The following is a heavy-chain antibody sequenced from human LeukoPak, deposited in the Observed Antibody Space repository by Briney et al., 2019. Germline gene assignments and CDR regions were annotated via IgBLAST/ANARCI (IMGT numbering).Heavy chain of an antibody. CDR1: GGSFSGYY. J-gene: IGHJ4*02. CDR3: ARGLVDY. V-gene: IGHV4-34*01. CDR2: INHSGST. Sequence: SETLSLTCAVYGGSFSGYYWSWIRQPPGKGLEWIGEINHSGSTNYNPSLKSRVTISVDTSKNQFSLKLSSVTAVDTAVYYCARGLVDYWGQGTLVTVSS. D-gene: IGHD2-15*01.